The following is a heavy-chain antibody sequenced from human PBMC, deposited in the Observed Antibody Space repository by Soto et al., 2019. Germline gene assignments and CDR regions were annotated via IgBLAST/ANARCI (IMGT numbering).Heavy chain of an antibody. J-gene: IGHJ4*02. D-gene: IGHD3-22*01. CDR1: GCSISSSIY. CDR2: RHHSGST. CDR3: AASPDSSAYYGFDY. V-gene: IGHV4-38-2*01. Sequence: WETLSLTCDVSGCSISSSIYWGLIRQPPGRGLGWMGSRHHSGSTYYNPPLKRRVTISVDTSKNQFPLQPNSVTAADAAVYYGAASPDSSAYYGFDYWGQGILLTVSS.